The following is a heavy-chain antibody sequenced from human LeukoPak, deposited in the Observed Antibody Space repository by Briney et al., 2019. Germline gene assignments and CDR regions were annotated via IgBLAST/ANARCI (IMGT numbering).Heavy chain of an antibody. CDR2: IYYSGST. V-gene: IGHV4-59*01. CDR3: AREEQLDYFDY. CDR1: GGSISSYY. J-gene: IGHJ4*02. Sequence: SETLSLTCTVSGGSISSYYWSWIRQPPGKGLEWIGYIYYSGSTNYNPSLKSRVTISVDTSRNQFSLKLSSVTAADTAVYYCAREEQLDYFDYWGQGTLVTVSS. D-gene: IGHD6-6*01.